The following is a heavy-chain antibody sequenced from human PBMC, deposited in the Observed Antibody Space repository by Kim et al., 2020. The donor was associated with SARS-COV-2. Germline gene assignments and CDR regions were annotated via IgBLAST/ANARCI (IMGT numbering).Heavy chain of an antibody. Sequence: LKSRVTISVDTSKNQFSLKRSSVTAADTAVYYCARLARENVWGRPRYYFDYWGQGTLVTVSS. V-gene: IGHV4-39*01. D-gene: IGHD3-16*01. CDR3: ARLARENVWGRPRYYFDY. J-gene: IGHJ4*02.